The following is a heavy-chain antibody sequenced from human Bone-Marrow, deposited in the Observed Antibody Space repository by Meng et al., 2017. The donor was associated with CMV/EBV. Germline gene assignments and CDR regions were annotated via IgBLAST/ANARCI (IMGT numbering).Heavy chain of an antibody. V-gene: IGHV5-51*01. CDR3: ARHWGDIVVVRAAELGFDP. CDR1: GYSFTSYW. J-gene: IGHJ5*02. D-gene: IGHD2-2*01. Sequence: KVSCKGSGYSFTSYWIGWVRQMPGKGLEWMGIIYPGDSDTRYSPSSQGQVTISADKSISTAYLQRSSLKASDTAMDYCARHWGDIVVVRAAELGFDPWGQGTLVTVSS. CDR2: IYPGDSDT.